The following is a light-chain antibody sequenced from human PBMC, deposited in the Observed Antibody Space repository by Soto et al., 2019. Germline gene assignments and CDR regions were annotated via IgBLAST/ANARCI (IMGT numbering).Light chain of an antibody. CDR3: SAYKARGTLV. CDR2: EVR. CDR1: MRDVGAYNL. Sequence: QSALTQPASVSGSAGQSITISCSGTMRDVGAYNLVSWYQQHPGTAPKLIIYEVRNRPSGISSRFSGSRSGNTASLTISGHHPEDDGDYYCSAYKARGTLVFGGGTKLTVL. V-gene: IGLV2-14*01. J-gene: IGLJ3*02.